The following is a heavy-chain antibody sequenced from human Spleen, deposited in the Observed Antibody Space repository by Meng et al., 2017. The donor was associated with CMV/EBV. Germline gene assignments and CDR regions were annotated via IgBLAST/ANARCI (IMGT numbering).Heavy chain of an antibody. CDR3: AKGRTSVTSPFDY. CDR1: GFTFSSYA. Sequence: SCKASGFTFSSYAMNWVRQAPGKGLEWVSVIYSGGSSTYHADSVKGRFTISRDISKNTLYLQMNSLRAEDTAVYYCAKGRTSVTSPFDYWGQGTLVTVSS. V-gene: IGHV3-23*03. CDR2: IYSGGSST. D-gene: IGHD4-17*01. J-gene: IGHJ4*02.